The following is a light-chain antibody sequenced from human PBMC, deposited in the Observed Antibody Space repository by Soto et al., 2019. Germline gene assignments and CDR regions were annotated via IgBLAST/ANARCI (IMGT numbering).Light chain of an antibody. CDR1: SSDVGGSNF. J-gene: IGLJ3*02. Sequence: QSALTQPPSASGSPGQSVTISCTGTSSDVGGSNFVSWYQQHPGKAPKLMIYEVSKRPSGVPARFSGSKSGNTASLTVSGLQAEDEADYYCSSSAGGYTWVFGGGTKVTVL. V-gene: IGLV2-8*01. CDR2: EVS. CDR3: SSSAGGYTWV.